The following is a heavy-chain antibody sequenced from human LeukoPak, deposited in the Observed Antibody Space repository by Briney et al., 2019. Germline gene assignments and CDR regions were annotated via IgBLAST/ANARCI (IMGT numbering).Heavy chain of an antibody. D-gene: IGHD6-19*01. CDR3: ARGYSSGWPYYSYGMDV. V-gene: IGHV3-53*01. Sequence: GGSLRLSCAASGFTVSSNYMSWVRQAPGKGLEWVSVIYSGGSTYYADAVKGRFTISRENSKNTLYLHMNSLRAEDTAVYYCARGYSSGWPYYSYGMDVWGPGTTVTVSS. J-gene: IGHJ6*02. CDR1: GFTVSSNY. CDR2: IYSGGST.